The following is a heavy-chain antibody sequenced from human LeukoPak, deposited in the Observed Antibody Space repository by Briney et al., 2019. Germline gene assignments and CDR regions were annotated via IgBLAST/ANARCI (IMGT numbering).Heavy chain of an antibody. D-gene: IGHD3-3*01. CDR1: GFTFSTYW. J-gene: IGHJ4*02. V-gene: IGHV3-74*01. Sequence: AGGSLRLSCTTSGFTFSTYWIHWVRQAPGKGLVWVSRISGDGRHTDYADSVKGRFTISRDNAKNTLYLQMNSLRPEDTAVYYCAGADDFWSGYSDYWGQGTLVTVSS. CDR3: AGADDFWSGYSDY. CDR2: ISGDGRHT.